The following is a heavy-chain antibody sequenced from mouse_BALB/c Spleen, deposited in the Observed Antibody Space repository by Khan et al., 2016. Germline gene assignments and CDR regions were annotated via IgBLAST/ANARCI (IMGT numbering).Heavy chain of an antibody. J-gene: IGHJ4*01. V-gene: IGHV1-54*01. Sequence: VPLQESGAELVRPGTSVKVSCKASGYAFTNYLIEWVKQRPGQGLEWIGVINPGSGGTNYNEKLKGKATLTAEQSSSNAYMQLSSLTSDDSAVYFCARYDGNYYAMDYWGQGTSVTVSS. CDR3: ARYDGNYYAMDY. CDR2: INPGSGGT. D-gene: IGHD2-3*01. CDR1: GYAFTNYL.